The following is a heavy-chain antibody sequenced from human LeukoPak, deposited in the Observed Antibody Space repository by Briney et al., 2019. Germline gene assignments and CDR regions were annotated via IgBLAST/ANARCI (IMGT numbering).Heavy chain of an antibody. Sequence: GGSLRLSCAASGFTFKNFAMSWVRQAPGKGLEWVSTINGDGDTTYYADSVEGRFTISRDNSKNTLYLQMDSLRVEDTAVYYCAKRGRSETDDWSQGTLVTVSS. CDR2: INGDGDTT. CDR1: GFTFKNFA. D-gene: IGHD1-14*01. J-gene: IGHJ4*02. CDR3: AKRGRSETDD. V-gene: IGHV3-23*01.